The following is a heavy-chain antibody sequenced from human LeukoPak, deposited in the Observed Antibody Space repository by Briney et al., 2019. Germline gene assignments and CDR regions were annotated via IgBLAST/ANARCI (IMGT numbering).Heavy chain of an antibody. CDR2: IIPIFGTA. V-gene: IGHV1-69*01. CDR1: GGTFSSYA. D-gene: IGHD1-1*01. Sequence: SVKVSCKASGGTFSSYAISWVRQAPGQGLEWMGGIIPIFGTANYAQKFQGRVTITADESTSTAYMELSSLRSEDTAVHYCARGTTGTTPPYYYYGMDVWGKGTTVTVSS. J-gene: IGHJ6*04. CDR3: ARGTTGTTPPYYYYGMDV.